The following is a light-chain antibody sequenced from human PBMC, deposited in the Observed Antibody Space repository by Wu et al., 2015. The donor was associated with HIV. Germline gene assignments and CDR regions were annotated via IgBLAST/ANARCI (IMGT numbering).Light chain of an antibody. V-gene: IGKV3-20*01. J-gene: IGKJ2*01. CDR1: QSVSSSY. CDR3: QQYGWSPYT. Sequence: EIVWTQSPGTLSLSPGERATLSCRASQSVSSSYLAWYQQKPGQAPRLLIYGASSRATGIPDRFTGSGSGTDFTLTISRLEPEDFAVYYCQQYGWSPYTFGQGTKVEIK. CDR2: GAS.